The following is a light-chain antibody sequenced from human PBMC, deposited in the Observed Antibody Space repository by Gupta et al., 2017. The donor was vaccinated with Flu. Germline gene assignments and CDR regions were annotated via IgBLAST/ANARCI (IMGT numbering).Light chain of an antibody. CDR1: QTITNW. V-gene: IGKV1-5*03. Sequence: DIQMTQSPSTLSASVGDRVTITCRASQTITNWLAWYQQKPGKAPKLIIYEASSLESGVPLRFSGSGSGTEFTLTISGLQPDDFATYYCQQFSSYSYTFGLGTKLEIK. CDR2: EAS. CDR3: QQFSSYSYT. J-gene: IGKJ2*01.